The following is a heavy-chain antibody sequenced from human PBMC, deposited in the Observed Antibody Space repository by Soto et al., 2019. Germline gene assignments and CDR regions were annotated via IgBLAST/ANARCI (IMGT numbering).Heavy chain of an antibody. CDR1: GGSISSSSYY. CDR2: IYYSGST. Sequence: SETLSLTCTVSGGSISSSSYYWGWIRQPPGKGLEWIGSIYYSGSTYYNPSLKSRVTISVDTSKNQFSLKLSSVTAADTAVYYCAIRDMVGSGSYCQVDYWGQGNLVPVS. V-gene: IGHV4-39*01. CDR3: AIRDMVGSGSYCQVDY. J-gene: IGHJ4*02. D-gene: IGHD3-10*01.